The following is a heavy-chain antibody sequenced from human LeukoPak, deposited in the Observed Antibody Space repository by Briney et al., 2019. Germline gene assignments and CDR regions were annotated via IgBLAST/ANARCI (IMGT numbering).Heavy chain of an antibody. Sequence: ASVKVSCKASGGTYSNYAISWVRQAPGQGLEWMGRILPILDITNYVQTFQGRVTITADKSTSTAYMELSSLRFEDTAVYYCARESPKGSGSYYNFPFDYWGQGTLVTVSS. V-gene: IGHV1-69*04. D-gene: IGHD3-10*01. CDR3: ARESPKGSGSYYNFPFDY. CDR1: GGTYSNYA. CDR2: ILPILDIT. J-gene: IGHJ4*02.